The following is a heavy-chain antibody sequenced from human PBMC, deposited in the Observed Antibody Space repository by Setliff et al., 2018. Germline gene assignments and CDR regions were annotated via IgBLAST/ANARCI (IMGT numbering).Heavy chain of an antibody. J-gene: IGHJ4*02. CDR3: ARVVPAAMYFDY. V-gene: IGHV4-61*01. CDR1: SYSISRGYY. CDR2: IYYSGST. Sequence: SETLSLTCDVSSYSISRGYYWGWIRQPPGKGLEWIGYIYYSGSTNYNPSLKSRVTISVDTSKNQFSLKLSSVTAADTAVYYCARVVPAAMYFDYWGQGTLVTVSS. D-gene: IGHD2-2*01.